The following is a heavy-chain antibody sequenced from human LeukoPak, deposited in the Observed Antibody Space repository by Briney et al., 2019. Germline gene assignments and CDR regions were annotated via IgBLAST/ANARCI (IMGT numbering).Heavy chain of an antibody. CDR3: ARGPRTGTTNRYYYYYMDV. CDR2: INPNSGGT. J-gene: IGHJ6*03. CDR1: GYTFTGYY. D-gene: IGHD1-7*01. V-gene: IGHV1-2*04. Sequence: ASVKVSCKASGYTFTGYYMHWVRQAPGQGLEWMGWINPNSGGTNYAQKFQGWVTMTRDTSISTAYMELSSLRSEDTAVYYCARGPRTGTTNRYYYYYMDVWGKGTTATVSS.